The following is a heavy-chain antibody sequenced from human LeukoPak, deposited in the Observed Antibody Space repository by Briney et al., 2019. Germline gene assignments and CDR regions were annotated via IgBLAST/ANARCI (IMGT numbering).Heavy chain of an antibody. CDR1: GFTFGPHW. CDR2: IKEDGSER. D-gene: IGHD2-2*01. J-gene: IGHJ4*02. Sequence: GGSLRLSCAASGFTFGPHWITWVRQAPGKGLEWVANIKEDGSERYYVDSVKGRFTISRDNAKNSLYLQMDSLRGEDTAASFCARDNRDCSTPYYFDYWGQGTLVTVSS. V-gene: IGHV3-7*01. CDR3: ARDNRDCSTPYYFDY.